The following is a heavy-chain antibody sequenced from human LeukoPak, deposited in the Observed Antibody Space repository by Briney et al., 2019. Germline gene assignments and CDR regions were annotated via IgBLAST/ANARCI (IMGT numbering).Heavy chain of an antibody. Sequence: GGSWRLSCAASGFTFSDYYMSWIRQAPGKGLEWVSYISSSSSYTDYADSVKGRFTISRDNAKNSLYLQMNSLRAEDTAVYYCARVPMVRGVIPYGMDVWGQGTTVSVSS. J-gene: IGHJ6*02. D-gene: IGHD3-10*01. CDR3: ARVPMVRGVIPYGMDV. CDR2: ISSSSSYT. CDR1: GFTFSDYY. V-gene: IGHV3-11*05.